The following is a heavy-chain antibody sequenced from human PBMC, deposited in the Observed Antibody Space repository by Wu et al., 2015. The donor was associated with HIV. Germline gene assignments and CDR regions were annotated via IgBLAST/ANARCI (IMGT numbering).Heavy chain of an antibody. Sequence: VTLVQSGTEVKKSGASVRVSCVASGYTFTNYFIHWIRHAPGRGLEWVGWLNPKSGSAGFGRDFQGRISMTKNNSISTVYMELSGPTSDDTAIYYCARVGVLLTSAELLEYFQHWGQGTRVVVSS. CDR1: GYTFTNYF. CDR2: LNPKSGSA. CDR3: ARVGVLLTSAELLEYFQH. D-gene: IGHD1-26*01. J-gene: IGHJ1*01. V-gene: IGHV1-8*01.